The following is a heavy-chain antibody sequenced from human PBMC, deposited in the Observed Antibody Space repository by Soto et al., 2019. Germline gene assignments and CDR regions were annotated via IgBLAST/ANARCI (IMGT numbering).Heavy chain of an antibody. CDR3: ARSQRFCSITSCTDWHFDL. D-gene: IGHD2-2*01. J-gene: IGHJ2*01. CDR1: GYTFTDYY. CDR2: INPGGGGT. V-gene: IGHV1-46*01. Sequence: QVQLVQSGAEVKKPGASLQVSCKASGYTFTDYYIYWVRQAPGQGLEWMGIINPGGGGTTYAQKFQGRLTMTRGTSTSTVYMDVSSLRSKDTAVYYCARSQRFCSITSCTDWHFDLWGLGTLVTVSA.